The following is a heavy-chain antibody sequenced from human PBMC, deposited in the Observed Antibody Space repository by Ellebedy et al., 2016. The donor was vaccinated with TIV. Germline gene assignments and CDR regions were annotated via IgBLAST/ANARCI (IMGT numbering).Heavy chain of an antibody. CDR3: ARANGKHDWFDP. D-gene: IGHD1-1*01. CDR2: INHREST. CDR1: GGSFSGYS. Sequence: SETLPLTCVVYGGSFSGYSGSWIRQPPGKGLEWIGEINHRESTNYNPSLKSRVTISLDTSKNQLSLRLRSVTAADTAVYYCARANGKHDWFDPWGQGTLVTVSS. J-gene: IGHJ5*02. V-gene: IGHV4-34*01.